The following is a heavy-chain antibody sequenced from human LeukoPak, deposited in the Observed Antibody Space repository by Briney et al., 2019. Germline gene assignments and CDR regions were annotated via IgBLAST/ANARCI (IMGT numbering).Heavy chain of an antibody. J-gene: IGHJ5*01. V-gene: IGHV4-34*01. D-gene: IGHD7-27*01. CDR3: AKGVWAPRFDS. CDR2: INRSGTI. CDR1: GASFSYDY. Sequence: PSETLSLTCAVYGASFSYDYWSWIRQAPGKGLEWIGEINRSGTITYNPSLKSRVTISAEKSRSQFSLRLTSVTAADTAVYYCAKGVWAPRFDSWGQGTLVTVSS.